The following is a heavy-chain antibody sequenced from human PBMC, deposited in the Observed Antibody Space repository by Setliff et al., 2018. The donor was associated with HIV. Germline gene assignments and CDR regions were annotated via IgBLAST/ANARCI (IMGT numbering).Heavy chain of an antibody. J-gene: IGHJ5*02. D-gene: IGHD4-17*01. CDR2: SYYSSRT. V-gene: IGHV4-39*02. CDR3: GRLETGPATSAYGPFNP. CDR1: DASISTSNFL. Sequence: SETLSLTCTVSDASISTSNFLWGWIRQSPGKGLEWSGSSYYSSRTYYNPSRKNRVTISADTSKNHLSLKLTSLTAADTAVYYCGRLETGPATSAYGPFNPWGQGKMVTVSS.